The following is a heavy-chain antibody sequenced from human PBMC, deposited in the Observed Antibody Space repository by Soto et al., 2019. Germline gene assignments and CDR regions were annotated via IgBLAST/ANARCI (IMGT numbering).Heavy chain of an antibody. J-gene: IGHJ6*02. CDR1: GYTFTGYY. CDR2: INPNSGGT. V-gene: IGHV1-2*04. Sequence: ASVKVSCTASGYTFTGYYMHWVRQAPGQGLEWMGWINPNSGGTNYAQKFQGWVTMTRDTSISTAYMELSRLRSDDTAVYYCATSPRRGGGYYYYGMDVWGQGTTVTVSS. CDR3: ATSPRRGGGYYYYGMDV. D-gene: IGHD3-10*01.